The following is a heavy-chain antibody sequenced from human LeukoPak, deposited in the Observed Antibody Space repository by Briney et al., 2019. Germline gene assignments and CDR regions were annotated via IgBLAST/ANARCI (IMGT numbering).Heavy chain of an antibody. D-gene: IGHD6-13*01. J-gene: IGHJ4*02. Sequence: GGSLRLSCAASGFTFGSYEMNWVRQAPGKGLEWVSYISSSGSTVYYADSVKGRFTISRDNAKNSLYLQMNSLRAEDTAVYYCARVRYSSSWLEYWGQGTLVTVSS. CDR2: ISSSGSTV. CDR1: GFTFGSYE. V-gene: IGHV3-48*03. CDR3: ARVRYSSSWLEY.